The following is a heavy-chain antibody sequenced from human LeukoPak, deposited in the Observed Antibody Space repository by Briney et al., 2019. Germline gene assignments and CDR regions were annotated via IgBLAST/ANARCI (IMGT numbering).Heavy chain of an antibody. V-gene: IGHV3-9*01. CDR1: GFTFDDYA. D-gene: IGHD6-19*01. CDR2: ISWNSGSI. CDR3: AKVRTIAVAGYFDY. Sequence: PGGSLRLSCAASGFTFDDYAMHWVRQAPGKGLEWVSGISWNSGSIGYADSVKGRFTISRDNAKNSLYLQMNSLRAEDTALYYCAKVRTIAVAGYFDYWGQGTLVTVSS. J-gene: IGHJ4*02.